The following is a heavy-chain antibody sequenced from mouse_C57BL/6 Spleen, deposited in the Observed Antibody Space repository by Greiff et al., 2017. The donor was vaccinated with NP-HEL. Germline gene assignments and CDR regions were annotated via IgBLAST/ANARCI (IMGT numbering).Heavy chain of an antibody. CDR2: IYPGDGDT. V-gene: IGHV1-82*01. Sequence: QVQLQQSGPELVKPGASVKISCKASGYAFSSSWMNWVKQRPGKGLEWIGRIYPGDGDTNYNGKFKGKATLTADKSSSTAYMQLSSLTSEDSAVYFCARDEGYYFDDWGQGTTLTVSS. CDR1: GYAFSSSW. CDR3: ARDEGYYFDD. J-gene: IGHJ2*01.